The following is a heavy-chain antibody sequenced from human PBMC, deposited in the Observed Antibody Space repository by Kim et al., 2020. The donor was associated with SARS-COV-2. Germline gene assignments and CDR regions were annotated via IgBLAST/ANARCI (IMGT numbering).Heavy chain of an antibody. J-gene: IGHJ3*02. V-gene: IGHV3-13*01. Sequence: GGSLRLSCAASGFTFSSYDMHWVRQATGKGLEWVSAIGTAGDTYYPGSVKGRFTISRENAKNSLYLQMNSLRAGDMAVYYCARGLGYCSSTSCRRSFDIWGQGTMVTVSS. CDR2: IGTAGDT. CDR1: GFTFSSYD. CDR3: ARGLGYCSSTSCRRSFDI. D-gene: IGHD2-2*01.